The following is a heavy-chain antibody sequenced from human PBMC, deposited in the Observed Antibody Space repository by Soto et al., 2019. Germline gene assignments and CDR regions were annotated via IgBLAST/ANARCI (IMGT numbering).Heavy chain of an antibody. D-gene: IGHD2-15*01. CDR2: IIPIFGTA. Sequence: QVQLVQSGAEVKKPGSSVKVSCKASGGTFSSYAISWVRQAPGQGLEWMGGIIPIFGTANYAQKFQGRVTITADESTSTAYMELSSLRSEDTAMYYCARHLGYCSGGSCYPNYYYYGMDVWGQGTTVTVSS. CDR1: GGTFSSYA. CDR3: ARHLGYCSGGSCYPNYYYYGMDV. J-gene: IGHJ6*02. V-gene: IGHV1-69*01.